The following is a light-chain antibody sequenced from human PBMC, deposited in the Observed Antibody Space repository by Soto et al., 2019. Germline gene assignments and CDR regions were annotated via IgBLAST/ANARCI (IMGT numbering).Light chain of an antibody. CDR2: GAS. J-gene: IGKJ1*01. V-gene: IGKV3-20*01. Sequence: EIVLTQSPGTLSLSPGERATLSCRASQAVSGRYLAWYQQNLGQAPRLLIYGASSRATGIPDRFSGSGSGTDFTLSISRLEPEDSAVYYCQQYGTSPKTFGQGTKVDI. CDR1: QAVSGRY. CDR3: QQYGTSPKT.